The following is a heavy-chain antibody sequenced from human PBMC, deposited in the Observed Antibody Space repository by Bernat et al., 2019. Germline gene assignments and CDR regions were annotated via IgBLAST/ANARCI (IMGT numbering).Heavy chain of an antibody. J-gene: IGHJ6*02. D-gene: IGHD3-10*01. CDR1: GIIVNSNY. CDR3: ARDRGNGYNYGMDV. V-gene: IGHV3-53*01. CDR2: IYNGGST. Sequence: EVQMVESGGGLIQPGGSLRLSCAASGIIVNSNYMSWVRQAPGKGLEWVSVIYNGGSTYYADSVKGRFTISRDNSKNMLYLQMNSLRDEDTAIYYCARDRGNGYNYGMDVWAQGTTAPFSS.